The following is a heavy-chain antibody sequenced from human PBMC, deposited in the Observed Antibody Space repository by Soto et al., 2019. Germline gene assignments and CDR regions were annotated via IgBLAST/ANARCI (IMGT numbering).Heavy chain of an antibody. CDR1: GYTLTELS. CDR2: FDPEDGET. Sequence: GAAGKVSCKVSGYTLTELSMHWVRQAPGKGLDWMGGFDPEDGETIYAQKFQGRVTMTEDTSTDTAYMELSSLRSEDTAVYYCATRPGYCSGGSCYSYAFDIWGQGTMVTVSS. D-gene: IGHD2-15*01. V-gene: IGHV1-24*01. CDR3: ATRPGYCSGGSCYSYAFDI. J-gene: IGHJ3*02.